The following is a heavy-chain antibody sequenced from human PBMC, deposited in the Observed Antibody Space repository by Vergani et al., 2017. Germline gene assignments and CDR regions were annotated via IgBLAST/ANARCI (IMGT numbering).Heavy chain of an antibody. J-gene: IGHJ4*02. Sequence: QVQLVESGGGLVKPGGSLRLPCAASGFTFSDYYMSWIRQAPGKGLEWVSYISSSGSTIYYADSVKGRFTISRDNAKNSLYLQMNSLKTEDTAVYYCTTFRGYCSGGSCFDYWGQGTLVTVSS. CDR3: TTFRGYCSGGSCFDY. CDR1: GFTFSDYY. D-gene: IGHD2-15*01. CDR2: ISSSGSTI. V-gene: IGHV3-11*01.